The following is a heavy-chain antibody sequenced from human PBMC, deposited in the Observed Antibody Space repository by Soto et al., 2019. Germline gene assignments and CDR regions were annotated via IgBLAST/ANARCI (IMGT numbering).Heavy chain of an antibody. CDR3: ARTWLAGGTPADAFDI. V-gene: IGHV4-38-2*01. D-gene: IGHD2-15*01. CDR1: ASSISSAYF. Sequence: SETLSLTCAVSASSISSAYFWGWIRQPPGKGLEWIATIFHTGGTYYNPSLKSRVTISVDTSNNQFSLRLNSVTTADTALYFCARTWLAGGTPADAFDIWGQGTMVTVSS. CDR2: IFHTGGT. J-gene: IGHJ3*02.